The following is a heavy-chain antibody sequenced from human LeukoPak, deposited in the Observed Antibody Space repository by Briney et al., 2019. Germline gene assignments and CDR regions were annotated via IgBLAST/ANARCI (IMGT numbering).Heavy chain of an antibody. CDR3: ARQEPAAAGHFDY. V-gene: IGHV4-31*03. D-gene: IGHD6-13*01. J-gene: IGHJ4*02. Sequence: SETLSLTCTVSGGSISSGGYYWSWIRQHPGKGLEWIGYIYYSGSTYYNPSLKSRVTISVDTSKNQFSLKLSSVTAADTAVYYCARQEPAAAGHFDYWGQGTLVTVSS. CDR1: GGSISSGGYY. CDR2: IYYSGST.